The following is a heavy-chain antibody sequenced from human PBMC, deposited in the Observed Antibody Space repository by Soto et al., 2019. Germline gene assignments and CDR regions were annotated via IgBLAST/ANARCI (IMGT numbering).Heavy chain of an antibody. V-gene: IGHV4-34*01. D-gene: IGHD3-10*01. Sequence: QVQLQQWGAGLLKPSETLSLTCAVYGGSFSGYYWSWIRQPPGKGLEWIGEINHSGSTNYNPSLKSRVTISVDTSKNQFSLKLSSVTAADTAVYYCARGGGFGPFYYYYGMDVWGQGTTVTVSS. CDR3: ARGGGFGPFYYYYGMDV. CDR1: GGSFSGYY. CDR2: INHSGST. J-gene: IGHJ6*02.